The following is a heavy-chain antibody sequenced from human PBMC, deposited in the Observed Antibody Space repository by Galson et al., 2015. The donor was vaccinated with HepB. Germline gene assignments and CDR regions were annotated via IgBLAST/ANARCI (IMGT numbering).Heavy chain of an antibody. Sequence: LRLSCAASGFTFSSYAMRWVRQAPGKGLEWVAVISYDGSNKYYADSVKGRFTISRDNSKNTLYLQMNSLRAEDTAVYYCARDATYYYDSSGYYYPLSGAFDIWGQGTMVTVSS. D-gene: IGHD3-22*01. CDR1: GFTFSSYA. CDR3: ARDATYYYDSSGYYYPLSGAFDI. J-gene: IGHJ3*02. CDR2: ISYDGSNK. V-gene: IGHV3-30-3*01.